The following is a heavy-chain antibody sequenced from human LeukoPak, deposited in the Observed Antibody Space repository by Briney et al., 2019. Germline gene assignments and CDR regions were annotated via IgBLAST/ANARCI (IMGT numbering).Heavy chain of an antibody. CDR1: GGPISSDENY. CDR2: IYYSGIT. V-gene: IGHV4-30-4*01. CDR3: ARVLSGSESLYYFDY. J-gene: IGHJ4*02. D-gene: IGHD3-10*01. Sequence: SETLSLTCTVSGGPISSDENYWSWIRQPPGKGLEWIGYIYYSGITYYNPSLKSRVSISVDTSKNQFSLKLSSVIAADTAVYYCARVLSGSESLYYFDYWGQGALVSVSS.